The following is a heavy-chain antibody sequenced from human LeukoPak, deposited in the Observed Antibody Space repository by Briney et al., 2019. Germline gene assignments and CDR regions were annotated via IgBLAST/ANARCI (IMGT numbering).Heavy chain of an antibody. CDR3: AKDFVLRYFDWLFEYYFDY. Sequence: PGGSLRLSCAASGSTFSSYGMHWVRQAPGEGLEWVAFIRYDGSNKYYADSVKGRFTISRDNSKNTLYLQMNSLRAEDTAVYYCAKDFVLRYFDWLFEYYFDYWGQGTLVTVSS. D-gene: IGHD3-9*01. CDR2: IRYDGSNK. J-gene: IGHJ4*02. CDR1: GSTFSSYG. V-gene: IGHV3-30*02.